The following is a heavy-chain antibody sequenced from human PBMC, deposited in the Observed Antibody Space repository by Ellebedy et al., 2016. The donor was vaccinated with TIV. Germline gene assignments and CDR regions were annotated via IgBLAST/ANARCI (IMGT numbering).Heavy chain of an antibody. D-gene: IGHD5-18*01. CDR3: ARDVHTAVAPYFAY. Sequence: GESLKISXVASGFTFSEHSMHWVRQAPGKGLEWVAGIWYDGSLTYYGDSMKGRFSISRDNANNTLYLQMNSLRAEDTAVYYCARDVHTAVAPYFAYWGQGTLVTVSS. V-gene: IGHV3-33*01. J-gene: IGHJ4*02. CDR2: IWYDGSLT. CDR1: GFTFSEHS.